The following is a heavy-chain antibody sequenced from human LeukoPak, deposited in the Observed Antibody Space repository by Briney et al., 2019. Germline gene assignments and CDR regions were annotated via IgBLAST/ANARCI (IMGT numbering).Heavy chain of an antibody. CDR3: ARRRMGATTFGRYNWFDP. D-gene: IGHD1-26*01. Sequence: SETLSLTCTVSGGSISSSSYYWGWIHQPPGKGLEWIGSIYYSGSTYYNPSLKSRVTISVDTSKNQFSLKLSSVTAADTAVYYCARRRMGATTFGRYNWFDPWGQGTLVTVSS. J-gene: IGHJ5*02. CDR1: GGSISSSSYY. CDR2: IYYSGST. V-gene: IGHV4-39*01.